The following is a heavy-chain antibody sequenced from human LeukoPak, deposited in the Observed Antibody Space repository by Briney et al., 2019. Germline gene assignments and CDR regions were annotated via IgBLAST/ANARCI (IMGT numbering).Heavy chain of an antibody. CDR3: ARDLDYVRENFWYDAFDL. V-gene: IGHV3-74*01. J-gene: IGHJ3*01. CDR2: IDKDATTI. D-gene: IGHD3-16*01. CDR1: AFSLSGSW. Sequence: GGSLRLSCAASAFSLSGSWMHWVRQGPGKGLEWVSHIDKDATTIRYADSVKGRFTISRDNAKNTVYLQMSSLRADDTAVYYCARDLDYVRENFWYDAFDLWGQGTLVTVSS.